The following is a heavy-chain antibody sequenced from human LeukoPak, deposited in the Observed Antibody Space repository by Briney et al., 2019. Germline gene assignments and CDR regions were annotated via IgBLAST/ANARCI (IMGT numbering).Heavy chain of an antibody. CDR1: GYTFTSYG. V-gene: IGHV1-18*01. CDR3: ALLTMVRGPTGYYYYYGMDV. CDR2: ISAYNGNT. Sequence: GSVKVSCQASGYTFTSYGISWVRQAPGQGLEWMGWISAYNGNTNYAQKLQGRVTMTTDTSTSTAYMELRSLRSDDTAVYYCALLTMVRGPTGYYYYYGMDVWGQGTTVTVSS. D-gene: IGHD3-10*01. J-gene: IGHJ6*02.